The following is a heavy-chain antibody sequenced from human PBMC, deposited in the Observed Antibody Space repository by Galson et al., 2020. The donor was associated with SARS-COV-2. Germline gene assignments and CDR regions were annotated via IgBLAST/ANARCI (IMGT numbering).Heavy chain of an antibody. D-gene: IGHD6-13*01. CDR2: TYYRSQWST. CDR1: GDSVSSNSAA. V-gene: IGHV6-1*01. Sequence: SQTLPLTCAISGDSVSSNSAAWNWIRQSPSRGLEWLGRTYYRSQWSTDYAVSVKSRITINPDTSKNQFSLQLNSVTPEDTAIYYCAGRVAGAGSLHIWGQGTIGNVSS. J-gene: IGHJ3*02. CDR3: AGRVAGAGSLHI.